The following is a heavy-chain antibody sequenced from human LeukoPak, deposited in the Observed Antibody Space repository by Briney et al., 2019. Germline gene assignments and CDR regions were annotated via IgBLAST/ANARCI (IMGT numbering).Heavy chain of an antibody. CDR3: AKDQYDSGYFDY. Sequence: PGGSLKLSCAASGFTFSGSAMHWVRQASGKGLEWVGRIRSKANSYATAYAASVKGRFTISRDNSKNTLYLQMNSLRAEDTAVYYCAKDQYDSGYFDYWGQGTLVTVSS. D-gene: IGHD3-22*01. CDR1: GFTFSGSA. CDR2: IRSKANSYAT. J-gene: IGHJ4*02. V-gene: IGHV3-73*01.